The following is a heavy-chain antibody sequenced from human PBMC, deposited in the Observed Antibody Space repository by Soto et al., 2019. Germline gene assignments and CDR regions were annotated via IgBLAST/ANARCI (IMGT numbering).Heavy chain of an antibody. J-gene: IGHJ4*02. CDR3: ARQMFSSGWHQIDY. V-gene: IGHV3-30*07. D-gene: IGHD6-19*01. Sequence: DSVRGRFTISRDNSKSTLYLQMNSLRAEDTALYYCARQMFSSGWHQIDYWGQGTLVTRLL.